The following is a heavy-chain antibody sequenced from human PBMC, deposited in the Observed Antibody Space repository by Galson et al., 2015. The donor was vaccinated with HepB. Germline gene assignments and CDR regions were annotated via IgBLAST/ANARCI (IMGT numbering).Heavy chain of an antibody. CDR3: ARDQGDDYVNYYYYVGMDV. CDR1: GFSFSSYG. V-gene: IGHV3-30*03. J-gene: IGHJ6*02. CDR2: ISHDGSNK. Sequence: SLRLSCAASGFSFSSYGMHWVRQAPGKGLEWVAVISHDGSNKNYADSVKGRFTISRDNSKDTLYLQMNSLRAEDTAVYYCARDQGDDYVNYYYYVGMDVWGQGTTVTVSS. D-gene: IGHD3-16*01.